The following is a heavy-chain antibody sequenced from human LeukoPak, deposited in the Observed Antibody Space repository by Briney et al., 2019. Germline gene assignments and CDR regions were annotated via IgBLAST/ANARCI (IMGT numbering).Heavy chain of an antibody. Sequence: ASVKVSCKACGYTLTSYDINWVRQATGQGHEWMGWMSPNSGNTGYAQKFQGRVTMTRNTSISTAYMELSSLRSEDTAVYYCARSSVGSGWYGMGYWGQGTLVSVSS. CDR2: MSPNSGNT. J-gene: IGHJ4*02. CDR1: GYTLTSYD. D-gene: IGHD6-19*01. V-gene: IGHV1-8*01. CDR3: ARSSVGSGWYGMGY.